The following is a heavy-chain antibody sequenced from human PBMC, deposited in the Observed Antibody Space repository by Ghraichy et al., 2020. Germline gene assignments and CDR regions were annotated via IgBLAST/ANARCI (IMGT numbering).Heavy chain of an antibody. D-gene: IGHD6-13*01. CDR2: IYYSGST. CDR3: AIEGAAGPAKPFDY. J-gene: IGHJ4*02. CDR1: GGSISSSSYY. V-gene: IGHV4-39*01. Sequence: SETLSLTCTVSGGSISSSSYYWGWIRQPPGKGLEWIGSIYYSGSTYYNPSLKSRVTISVDTSKNQFSLKLSSVTAADTAVYYCAIEGAAGPAKPFDYWGQGTLVTVSS.